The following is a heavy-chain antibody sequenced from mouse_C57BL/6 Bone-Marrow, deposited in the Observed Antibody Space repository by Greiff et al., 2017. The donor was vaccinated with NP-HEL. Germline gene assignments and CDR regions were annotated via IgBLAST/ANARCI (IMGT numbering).Heavy chain of an antibody. CDR1: GFNIKDDY. CDR2: IDPENGDT. Sequence: ESGAELVRPGASVKLSCTASGFNIKDDYMHWVKQRPEQGLEWIGWIDPENGDTEYASKFQGKATITADTSSNTAYLQLSSLTSEDTAVYYCTSGIYAMGYWGQGTSVTVSS. CDR3: TSGIYAMGY. J-gene: IGHJ4*01. D-gene: IGHD4-1*01. V-gene: IGHV14-4*01.